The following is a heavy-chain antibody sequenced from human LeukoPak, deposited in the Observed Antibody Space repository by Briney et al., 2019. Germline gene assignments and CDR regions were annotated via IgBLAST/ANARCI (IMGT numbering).Heavy chain of an antibody. Sequence: PGGSLRLSCVASKFALNSYSMNWFRQAAGKGLEWVASITSGSKYIFYGDSVKGRFTISRDNAENSLFLQMNSLRAEDTGVYYCARDEETVAGLNGFDLWGQGTLVTVSS. CDR3: ARDEETVAGLNGFDL. J-gene: IGHJ4*02. CDR1: KFALNSYS. D-gene: IGHD6-19*01. V-gene: IGHV3-21*01. CDR2: ITSGSKYI.